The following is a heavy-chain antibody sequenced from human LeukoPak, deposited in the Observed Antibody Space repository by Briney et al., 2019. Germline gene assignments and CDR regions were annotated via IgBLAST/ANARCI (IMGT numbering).Heavy chain of an antibody. Sequence: GGSLRLSCTAYGFTFSSYWMSWVRQAPGKGLEWVANIKQDGSEKYYVDSVKGRFTISRDNAKNSLYLQMYSLRAEDRAVYYCATVGACVGYWGQRTLVTVYS. CDR3: ATVGACVGY. CDR1: GFTFSSYW. J-gene: IGHJ4*02. CDR2: IKQDGSEK. D-gene: IGHD1-26*01. V-gene: IGHV3-7*01.